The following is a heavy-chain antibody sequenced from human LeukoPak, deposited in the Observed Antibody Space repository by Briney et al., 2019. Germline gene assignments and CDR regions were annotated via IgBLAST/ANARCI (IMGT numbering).Heavy chain of an antibody. Sequence: SGGSLRLSCAASGFTFSSYSMNWVRQAPGKGLEWVSSISSSSSYIYYADSVKGRFTISRDNSKNTLYLQMNSLRAEDTAIYYCANLLGIQLWFTWGQGTLVTVSS. CDR2: ISSSSSYI. J-gene: IGHJ5*02. D-gene: IGHD5-18*01. V-gene: IGHV3-21*04. CDR1: GFTFSSYS. CDR3: ANLLGIQLWFT.